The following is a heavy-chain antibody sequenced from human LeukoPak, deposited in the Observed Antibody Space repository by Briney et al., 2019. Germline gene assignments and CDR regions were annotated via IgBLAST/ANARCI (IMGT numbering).Heavy chain of an antibody. CDR3: ARDNYGDYGGDY. CDR2: ISAYNGNT. D-gene: IGHD4-17*01. CDR1: GYTFTLYG. Sequence: ASVKVSCKAAGYTFTLYGITWVRQAPGQGLEWVGWISAYNGNTNYAQNLQGRVTMTTDTSTRTAYMELRSLRSDDTAVYFCARDNYGDYGGDYWGHGTLVTVSS. V-gene: IGHV1-18*01. J-gene: IGHJ4*01.